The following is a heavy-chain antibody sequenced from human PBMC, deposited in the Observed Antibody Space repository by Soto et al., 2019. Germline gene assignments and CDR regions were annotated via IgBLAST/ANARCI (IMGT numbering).Heavy chain of an antibody. CDR3: ARAVRYRDYGGDGYYGMDV. V-gene: IGHV1-69*13. CDR2: IIPIFGTA. Sequence: ASVKVSCKASGGTFSSYAISWVRQAPGQGLEWMGGIIPIFGTANYAQKFQGRVTITADESTSTAYMELSSLRSEDTAVYYCARAVRYRDYGGDGYYGMDVWGQGTTVTVSS. J-gene: IGHJ6*02. CDR1: GGTFSSYA. D-gene: IGHD4-17*01.